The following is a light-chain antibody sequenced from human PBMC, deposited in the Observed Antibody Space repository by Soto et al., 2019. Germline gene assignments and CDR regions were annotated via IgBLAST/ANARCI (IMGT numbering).Light chain of an antibody. CDR2: AAF. J-gene: IGKJ2*01. Sequence: DIPLTQSPSFLSASVGDRVTLTCRASQDVSRFLAWYQKKPGTAPKLLIYAAFTVQSGVPSRISAYGTGTEFTLTIDSLQPEDFATYFCQQLHSYPHTFGQGTKLEIK. CDR1: QDVSRF. V-gene: IGKV1-9*01. CDR3: QQLHSYPHT.